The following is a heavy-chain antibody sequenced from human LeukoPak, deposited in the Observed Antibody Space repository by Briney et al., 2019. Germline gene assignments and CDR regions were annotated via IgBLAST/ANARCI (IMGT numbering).Heavy chain of an antibody. CDR1: GGSISNYY. D-gene: IGHD6-19*01. V-gene: IGHV4-59*01. J-gene: IGHJ4*02. Sequence: SETLSLTCTVSGGSISNYYWSWIRQPPGKGLEWIGYIYYSGSTNYNPSLKSRVTISVDTSKNQFSLKLSSVTAADTAVYYCARDRSGWYGNYFDYWGQGTPVTVYS. CDR2: IYYSGST. CDR3: ARDRSGWYGNYFDY.